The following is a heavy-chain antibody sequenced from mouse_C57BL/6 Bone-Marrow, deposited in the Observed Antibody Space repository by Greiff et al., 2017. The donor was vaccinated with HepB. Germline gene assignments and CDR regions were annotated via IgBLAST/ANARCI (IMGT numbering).Heavy chain of an antibody. Sequence: QVQLKQSGAELARPGASVKMSCKASGYTFTSYTMHWVKQRPGQGLEWIGFINPSRGYTKYNQKFKDKATLTADKSSSTAYMQLSSLTSEDSAVYYCARLRAYVAYWGQGTLVTVSA. CDR3: ARLRAYVAY. J-gene: IGHJ3*01. CDR2: INPSRGYT. V-gene: IGHV1-4*01. D-gene: IGHD1-1*01. CDR1: GYTFTSYT.